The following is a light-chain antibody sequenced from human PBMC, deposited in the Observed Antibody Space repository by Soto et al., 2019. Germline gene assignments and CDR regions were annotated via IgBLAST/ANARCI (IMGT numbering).Light chain of an antibody. J-gene: IGKJ1*01. CDR2: KAS. V-gene: IGKV1-5*03. CDR1: QSISSW. CDR3: QQYNSYAWT. Sequence: DIQMTQSPSPLSASVGDRVTITCRASQSISSWLAWYQQKPGKAPKLMIYKASSLESGVPSRFSGSGSGTEFTLTISSLQPDDVATYYCQQYNSYAWTLGQGTKVDI.